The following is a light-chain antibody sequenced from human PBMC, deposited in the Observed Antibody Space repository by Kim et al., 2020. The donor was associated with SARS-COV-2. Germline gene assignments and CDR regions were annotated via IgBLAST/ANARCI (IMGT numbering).Light chain of an antibody. CDR1: QTICYL. CDR2: SAS. CDR3: QQSYSSPRT. J-gene: IGKJ1*01. V-gene: IGKV1-39*01. Sequence: ASVGDSVTITCRASQTICYLLNWDHQKPGKAPKLLIHSASRLQNGVPSRFSGSGYGTDFTLTISSLQPEDFGTYHCQQSYSSPRTFGQGTKVDIK.